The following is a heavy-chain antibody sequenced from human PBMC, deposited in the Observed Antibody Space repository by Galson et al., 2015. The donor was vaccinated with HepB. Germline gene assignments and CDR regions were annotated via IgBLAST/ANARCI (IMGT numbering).Heavy chain of an antibody. CDR3: AREFSGGFLEWLRHTNYYYYGMDV. J-gene: IGHJ6*02. CDR1: GYTFTSYD. D-gene: IGHD3-3*01. V-gene: IGHV1-8*01. CDR2: MNPNSGNT. Sequence: SVKVSCKASGYTFTSYDINWVRQATGQGLEWMGWMNPNSGNTGYAQKFQGRVTMTRNTSISTAYMELSSLRSEDTAVYYCAREFSGGFLEWLRHTNYYYYGMDVWGQGTTVTVSS.